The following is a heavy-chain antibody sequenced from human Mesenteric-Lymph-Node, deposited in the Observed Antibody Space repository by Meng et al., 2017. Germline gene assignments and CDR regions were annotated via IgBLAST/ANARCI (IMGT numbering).Heavy chain of an antibody. Sequence: ASVKVSCKASGYTFTGYYMHWVRQAPGQGLEWMGWINPNSGGTNYAQKCQGRVTMTTDTSTNTAHMELRSLRSDDPAVYYCARDQTFPGHWGQGTLVTVSS. CDR1: GYTFTGYY. D-gene: IGHD2/OR15-2a*01. CDR3: ARDQTFPGH. J-gene: IGHJ4*02. CDR2: INPNSGGT. V-gene: IGHV1-2*02.